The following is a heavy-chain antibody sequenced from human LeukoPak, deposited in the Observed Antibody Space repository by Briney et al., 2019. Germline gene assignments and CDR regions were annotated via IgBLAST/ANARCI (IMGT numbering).Heavy chain of an antibody. CDR2: IIPVFGTA. D-gene: IGHD2-15*01. V-gene: IGHV1-69*13. CDR1: GGTFSSYA. CDR3: ARVFSGRGFVDY. J-gene: IGHJ4*02. Sequence: ASVKVSCKASGGTFSSYAISWVRQAPGQGLEWMGGIIPVFGTANYAQKLQGRVTITADESTSTAYMELSSLRSEDTAVYYCARVFSGRGFVDYWGQGTLVTVSS.